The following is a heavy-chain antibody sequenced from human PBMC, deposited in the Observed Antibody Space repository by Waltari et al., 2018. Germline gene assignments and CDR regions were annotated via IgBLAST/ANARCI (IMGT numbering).Heavy chain of an antibody. J-gene: IGHJ5*02. CDR2: ISSRGRTI. Sequence: EVQLVESGGGLVQPGGSLRLSCAASGFTFSSYEMTWVRQAPGKGLEWVSYISSRGRTIYYADSVKGRVTISRDNAKNSLYLQMNSLRAEDTAVYYCARDADYDWFDPWGQGTLVTVSS. CDR3: ARDADYDWFDP. V-gene: IGHV3-48*03. D-gene: IGHD4-17*01. CDR1: GFTFSSYE.